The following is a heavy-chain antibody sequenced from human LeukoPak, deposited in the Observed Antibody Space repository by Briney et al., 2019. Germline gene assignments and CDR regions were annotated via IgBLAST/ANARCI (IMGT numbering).Heavy chain of an antibody. CDR1: GFTFISYA. CDR2: ISSSGSTI. D-gene: IGHD3-10*02. CDR3: AELGITMIGGV. J-gene: IGHJ6*04. V-gene: IGHV3-48*03. Sequence: GGSLRLSCAASGFTFISYAIHWVRQAPGKGLEWVSYISSSGSTIYYADSVKGRFTISRDNAKNSLYLQMNSLRAEDTAVYYCAELGITMIGGVWGKGTTVTISS.